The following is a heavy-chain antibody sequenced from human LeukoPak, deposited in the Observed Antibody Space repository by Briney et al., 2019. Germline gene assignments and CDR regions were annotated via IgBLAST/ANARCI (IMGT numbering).Heavy chain of an antibody. CDR2: IYYSGST. V-gene: IGHV4-39*07. J-gene: IGHJ4*02. D-gene: IGHD2-2*01. CDR3: ARVSYQLLDFDY. Sequence: PSETLSLTCTVSGGSISSSSYYWGWIRQPPGKGLEWIGSIYYSGSTYYNPSLKSRVAISVDTSKNQFSLKLSSVTAADTAVYYCARVSYQLLDFDYWGQGTLVTVSS. CDR1: GGSISSSSYY.